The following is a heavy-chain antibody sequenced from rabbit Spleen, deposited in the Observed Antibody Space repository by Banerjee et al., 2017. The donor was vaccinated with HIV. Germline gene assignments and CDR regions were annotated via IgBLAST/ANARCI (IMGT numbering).Heavy chain of an antibody. D-gene: IGHD4-1*01. V-gene: IGHV1S40*01. CDR1: GFSFSSNYY. J-gene: IGHJ3*01. Sequence: QSLEESGGDLVKPGASLTLTCTTSGFSFSSNYYMCWVRQAPGKGLEWIACIFGGSSGSTYYANWAKGRFTFSKTSSTTVSLQTTSLTAADTATYFCARAIVPWLGLTRLDLWGQGTLVTVS. CDR2: IFGGSSGST. CDR3: ARAIVPWLGLTRLDL.